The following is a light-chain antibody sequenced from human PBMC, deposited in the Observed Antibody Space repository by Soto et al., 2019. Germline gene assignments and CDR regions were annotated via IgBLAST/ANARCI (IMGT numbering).Light chain of an antibody. CDR2: SAS. Sequence: AIQMTQSPASLSASTGDRVTITCRASQSISGYLAWYQQKPGKAPKLLIYSASTLHSGVPSRFSGSGSGTEFTLTISSLQPEDVATYYCQKYNKDSPGTFGQGTKVDIK. J-gene: IGKJ1*01. CDR1: QSISGY. V-gene: IGKV1-8*01. CDR3: QKYNKDSPGT.